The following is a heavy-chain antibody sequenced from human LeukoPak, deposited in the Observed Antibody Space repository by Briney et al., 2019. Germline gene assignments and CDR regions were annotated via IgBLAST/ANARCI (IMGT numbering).Heavy chain of an antibody. CDR2: LYYRGST. V-gene: IGHV4-59*01. D-gene: IGHD3-22*01. CDR1: GGSLSTYY. CDR3: ARADDSSGYYSWYFDL. Sequence: PSETLSLTCTVSGGSLSTYYWNWIRQPPGKGLEWIGYLYYRGSTNYNPSLKSRVTISVDTSKNQFSLKLSSVTAADTAVYYCARADDSSGYYSWYFDLWGRGTLVTVSS. J-gene: IGHJ2*01.